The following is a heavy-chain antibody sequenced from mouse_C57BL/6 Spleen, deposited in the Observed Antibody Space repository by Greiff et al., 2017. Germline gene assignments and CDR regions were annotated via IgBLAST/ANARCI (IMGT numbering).Heavy chain of an antibody. CDR2: IYPGDGDT. Sequence: QVQLQQSGAELVKPGASVKISCKASGYAFSSYWMNWVKQRPGKGLAWIGQIYPGDGDTNYNGKFKGKATLTADKSSSTAYMQLSSLTSEDSAVYFCARATGMVTTGFADWGQGTLVTVSA. J-gene: IGHJ3*01. V-gene: IGHV1-80*01. D-gene: IGHD2-2*01. CDR3: ARATGMVTTGFAD. CDR1: GYAFSSYW.